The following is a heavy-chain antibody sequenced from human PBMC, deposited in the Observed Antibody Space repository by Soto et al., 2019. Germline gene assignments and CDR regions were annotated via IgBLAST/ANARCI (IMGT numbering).Heavy chain of an antibody. CDR2: IYYSGST. V-gene: IGHV4-39*01. Sequence: QLQLQESGPGLVKPSETLSLTCTVSGDSISSSSYYWGWIRQPPGKGLEWIGSIYYSGSTDYNPSPKSRVTISVDTSKTQFPLKLTSVTAAATAVHYCARSGGLQPIDYWGQGTLVTVSS. CDR3: ARSGGLQPIDY. D-gene: IGHD4-4*01. CDR1: GDSISSSSYY. J-gene: IGHJ4*02.